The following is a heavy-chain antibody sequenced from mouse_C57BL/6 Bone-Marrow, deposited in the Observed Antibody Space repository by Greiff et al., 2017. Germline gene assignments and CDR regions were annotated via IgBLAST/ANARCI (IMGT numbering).Heavy chain of an antibody. Sequence: VKVIESGPGLVQPSQSLSITCTVSGFSLTSYGVHWVRQSPGKGLEWLGVIWSGGSTDYNAAFISRLSISKDNSKSQVFFKMNSLQADDTAIYYCARKGDYYGSSPLFDVWGTGTTVTVSS. J-gene: IGHJ1*03. D-gene: IGHD1-1*01. CDR1: GFSLTSYG. CDR2: IWSGGST. V-gene: IGHV2-2*01. CDR3: ARKGDYYGSSPLFDV.